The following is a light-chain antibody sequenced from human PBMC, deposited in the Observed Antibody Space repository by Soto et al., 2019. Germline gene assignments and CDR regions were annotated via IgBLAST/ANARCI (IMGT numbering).Light chain of an antibody. Sequence: QSVLTQPPSASGSPGQSVTISCTGTSSDVGGYNYVSWYQQHPGKAPKLMIYEDSKRPSGVPDRFSGSKSGNTASLTVSGLQAEDEADYYCSSYAGSNIVVFGGGTQLTVL. CDR2: EDS. V-gene: IGLV2-8*01. CDR3: SSYAGSNIVV. CDR1: SSDVGGYNY. J-gene: IGLJ2*01.